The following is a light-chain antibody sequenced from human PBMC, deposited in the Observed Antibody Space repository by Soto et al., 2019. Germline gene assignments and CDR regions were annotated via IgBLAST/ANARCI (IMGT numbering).Light chain of an antibody. CDR2: WAS. V-gene: IGKV4-1*01. J-gene: IGKJ2*01. CDR3: QLYYNTPPYT. CDR1: QSVLYSSNNKNY. Sequence: DIVMTQSPDSLAVSLGERATINCKSSQSVLYSSNNKNYLAWYQQKPGQPPKLLIYWASTRESGVADRFSGSGSGTDFTLTISSLQAEDVAVYYCQLYYNTPPYTFGQGTKLEIK.